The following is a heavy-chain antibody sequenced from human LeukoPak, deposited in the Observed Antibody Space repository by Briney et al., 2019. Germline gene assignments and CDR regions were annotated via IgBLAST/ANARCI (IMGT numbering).Heavy chain of an antibody. CDR3: ARDKQPGDY. CDR2: IYYSGDT. CDR1: GDSISPYY. V-gene: IGHV4-59*01. J-gene: IGHJ4*02. D-gene: IGHD1-1*01. Sequence: SETLSLTCTVSGDSISPYYWGGIRQPPGKGLEWIGYIYYSGDTTYNPSLKSRVTMSVDTSKNQFSLKLSSVTAADTAVYYCARDKQPGDYWGQGALVTVSS.